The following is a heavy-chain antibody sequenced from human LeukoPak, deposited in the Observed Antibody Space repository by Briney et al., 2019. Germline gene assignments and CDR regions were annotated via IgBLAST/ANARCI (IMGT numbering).Heavy chain of an antibody. CDR3: ARDPPYYDSSGRDDAFHI. CDR2: IYYSGST. Sequence: SETLSLTCTVFGGSFSSGSYYWSWIRQPPGEGLEWIGYIYYSGSTYYNPSLKSRVTISVDTSKNQFSLKLSSVTAADTAVYYCARDPPYYDSSGRDDAFHIWGQGTMVTVSS. V-gene: IGHV4-31*03. D-gene: IGHD3-22*01. J-gene: IGHJ3*02. CDR1: GGSFSSGSYY.